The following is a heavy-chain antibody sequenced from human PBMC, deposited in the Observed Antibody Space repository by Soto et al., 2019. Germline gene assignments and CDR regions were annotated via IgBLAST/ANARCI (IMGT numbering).Heavy chain of an antibody. Sequence: SVKVSCKASGGTFSSYAISWVRQAPGQGLEWMGGIIPIFGTANYAQKFQGRVTITADESTSTAYMELSSLRSEDTAVYYCARILGYCSSTSCHQGGYYYGMDVWGQGTTVTVSS. J-gene: IGHJ6*02. V-gene: IGHV1-69*13. CDR2: IIPIFGTA. CDR1: GGTFSSYA. D-gene: IGHD2-2*01. CDR3: ARILGYCSSTSCHQGGYYYGMDV.